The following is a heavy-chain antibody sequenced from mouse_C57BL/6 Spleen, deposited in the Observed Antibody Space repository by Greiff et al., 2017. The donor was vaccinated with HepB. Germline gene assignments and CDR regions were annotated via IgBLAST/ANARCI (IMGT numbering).Heavy chain of an antibody. CDR3: ARDRDYYGSSLNYFDC. D-gene: IGHD1-1*01. Sequence: EVHLVESGGGLVKPGGSLKLSCAASGFTFSSYAMSWVRQTPEKRLEWVATISDGGSYTYYPDNVKGRFTISRDNAKNNLYLQMSHLKSEDTAMYYCARDRDYYGSSLNYFDCWGQGTTLTVSS. V-gene: IGHV5-4*01. CDR2: ISDGGSYT. J-gene: IGHJ2*01. CDR1: GFTFSSYA.